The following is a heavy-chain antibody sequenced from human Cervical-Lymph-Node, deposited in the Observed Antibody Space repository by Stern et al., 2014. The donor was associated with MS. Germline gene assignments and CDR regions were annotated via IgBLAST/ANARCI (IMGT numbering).Heavy chain of an antibody. CDR1: GGSVSSTNW. V-gene: IGHV4-4*02. CDR3: ARERQQYCNSEGCSYWYFDL. Sequence: VQLQESGPGLVKPSGTLSLTCAVSGGSVSSTNWWSWVRQSPGKGLEWIGNIYHSGASIYRPSLRSRGSISLDNSKNHLSLHLTSVTAADTAVYYCARERQQYCNSEGCSYWYFDLWGRGTLVTVSS. J-gene: IGHJ2*01. CDR2: IYHSGAS. D-gene: IGHD2/OR15-2a*01.